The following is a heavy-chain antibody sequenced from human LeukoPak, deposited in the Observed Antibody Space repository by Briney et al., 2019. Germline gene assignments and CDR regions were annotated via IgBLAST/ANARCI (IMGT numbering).Heavy chain of an antibody. J-gene: IGHJ1*01. CDR2: FDPEDGET. V-gene: IGHV1-24*01. CDR3: ATIRNYDSNQIEGFQH. D-gene: IGHD3-22*01. CDR1: GYTLTELS. Sequence: ASVKVSCKVSGYTLTELSMHWVRQAPGKGLEWVGGFDPEDGETIYAQKFQGRVTMTEDTSTDTAYMELSSLRSEDTAVYYCATIRNYDSNQIEGFQHWGQGTLVTVSS.